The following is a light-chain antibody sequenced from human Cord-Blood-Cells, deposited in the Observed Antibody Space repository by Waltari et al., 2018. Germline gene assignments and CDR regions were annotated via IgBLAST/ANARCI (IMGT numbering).Light chain of an antibody. V-gene: IGLV2-14*01. J-gene: IGLJ3*02. CDR2: DVS. Sequence: QSALTQPASVSGSPGQSITISCTGPSSDVGGYNDVSWYQQHPGKAPKLMIYDVSKRPSGVSNRFSGSKSGNTASLTISGLQAEDEADYYCSSYTSSSTLVFGGGTKLTVL. CDR3: SSYTSSSTLV. CDR1: SSDVGGYND.